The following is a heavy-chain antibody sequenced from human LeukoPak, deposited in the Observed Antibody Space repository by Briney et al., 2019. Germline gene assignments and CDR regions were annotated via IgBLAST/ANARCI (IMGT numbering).Heavy chain of an antibody. CDR3: VRGVKTNSGWDQFGK. CDR2: SQTTKPNSCTT. CDR1: GFAITDHH. Sequence: PGGSLRLSCAASGFAITDHHMDWVRQAPGKGMEWVGRSQTTKPNSCTTEYAASVKGRFTISRDDSKNSLYLQLNSLKTEDTAVYYCVRGVKTNSGWDQFGKWGQGTLGNGSS. D-gene: IGHD6-25*01. J-gene: IGHJ4*01. V-gene: IGHV3-72*01.